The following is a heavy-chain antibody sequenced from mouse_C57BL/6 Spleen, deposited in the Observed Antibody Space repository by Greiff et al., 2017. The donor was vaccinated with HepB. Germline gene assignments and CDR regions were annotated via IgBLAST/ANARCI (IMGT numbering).Heavy chain of an antibody. CDR2: INPNNGGT. J-gene: IGHJ1*03. D-gene: IGHD1-1*01. Sequence: EVKLVESGPELVKPGASVKMSCKASGYTFTDYNMHWVKQSHGKSLEWIGYINPNNGGTSYNQKFKGKATLTVNKSSSTAYMELRSLTSEDSAVYYCARNPITTVVAHWYFDVWGTGTTVTVSS. CDR3: ARNPITTVVAHWYFDV. CDR1: GYTFTDYN. V-gene: IGHV1-22*01.